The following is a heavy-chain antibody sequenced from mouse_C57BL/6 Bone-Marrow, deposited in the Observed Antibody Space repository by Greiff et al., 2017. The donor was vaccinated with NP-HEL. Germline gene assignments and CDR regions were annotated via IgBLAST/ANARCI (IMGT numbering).Heavy chain of an antibody. Sequence: QLQQPGAELVKPGASVKLSCKASGYTFTSYWMHWVKQRPGQGLEWIGMIHPNSGSTNYNEKFKSKATLTVDKSSSTAYMQLSSLTSEDSAVYYCARRVYGSSLGDYWGQGTTLTVSS. CDR1: GYTFTSYW. J-gene: IGHJ2*01. V-gene: IGHV1-64*01. CDR2: IHPNSGST. CDR3: ARRVYGSSLGDY. D-gene: IGHD1-1*01.